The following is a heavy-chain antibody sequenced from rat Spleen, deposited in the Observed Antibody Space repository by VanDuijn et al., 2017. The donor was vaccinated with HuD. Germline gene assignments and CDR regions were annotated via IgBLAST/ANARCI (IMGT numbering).Heavy chain of an antibody. D-gene: IGHD5-1*01. J-gene: IGHJ2*01. CDR1: GFTFNNYW. CDR3: ARHVGGGSYYFDS. V-gene: IGHV5-31*01. Sequence: EVQLVESGGGLVQPGRSLKLSCVTSGFTFNNYWMTWIRQAPGKGLEWIASISNTGGSTYYLDSVKGRFTISRDNAKNTQYLQVDSLRSEYAATYYCARHVGGGSYYFDSWGQGVMVTVSS. CDR2: ISNTGGST.